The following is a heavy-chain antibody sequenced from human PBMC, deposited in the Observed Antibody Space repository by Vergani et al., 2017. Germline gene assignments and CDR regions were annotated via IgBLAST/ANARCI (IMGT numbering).Heavy chain of an antibody. CDR2: IIPIFETA. CDR1: GGTFISSA. CDR3: ARDRPPGY. V-gene: IGHV1-69*06. J-gene: IGHJ4*02. Sequence: QVQLLQSVAELKKPGSSVKVSCKASGGTFISSAINWVLQASVQGLVWMGEIIPIFETADYAQKFQRRLTITADKSTSTAYMELNRLRSDDTAVYYCARDRPPGYWGQGTLVTVSS. D-gene: IGHD6-6*01.